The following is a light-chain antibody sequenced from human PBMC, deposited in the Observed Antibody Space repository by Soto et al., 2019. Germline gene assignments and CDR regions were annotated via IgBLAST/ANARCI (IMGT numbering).Light chain of an antibody. V-gene: IGKV1-5*03. J-gene: IGKJ1*01. CDR2: KAS. CDR1: QTISSW. CDR3: QHYNIFSEA. Sequence: IQMTQSPSTLSGTVGDRVTITCRASQTISSWLAWYQQKPGKAPKHLIYKASTLKSGVPSRFSGSGSGTEFTLTISSLQPDDFTTYYCQHYNIFSEAFGQGTKVDI.